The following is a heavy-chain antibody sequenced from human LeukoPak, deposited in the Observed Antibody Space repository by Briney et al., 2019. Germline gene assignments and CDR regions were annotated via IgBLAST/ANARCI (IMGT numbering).Heavy chain of an antibody. Sequence: SETLPLTCAVYGGSFSGYYWSWIRQPPGKGLEWIGEINHSGSTNYNPSLKSRVTISVDTSKNQFSLKLSSVTAADTAVYYCARGHVVVAAPFDYWGQGTLVTVSS. D-gene: IGHD2-15*01. CDR3: ARGHVVVAAPFDY. J-gene: IGHJ4*02. CDR1: GGSFSGYY. V-gene: IGHV4-34*01. CDR2: INHSGST.